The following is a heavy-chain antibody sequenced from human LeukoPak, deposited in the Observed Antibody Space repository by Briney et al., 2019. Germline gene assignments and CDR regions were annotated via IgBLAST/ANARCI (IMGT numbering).Heavy chain of an antibody. D-gene: IGHD5-12*01. CDR2: IKQDGSEK. V-gene: IGHV3-7*01. J-gene: IGHJ5*02. CDR1: GLIFSSYW. Sequence: PGGSLRPSCAASGLIFSSYWMSWVRQAPGKGLEWVANIKQDGSEKYYVDSVKGRFTISRDNAKNSLYLQMNSLRAEDTAVYYCARGQYSGYDDWFDPWGQGTLVTVSS. CDR3: ARGQYSGYDDWFDP.